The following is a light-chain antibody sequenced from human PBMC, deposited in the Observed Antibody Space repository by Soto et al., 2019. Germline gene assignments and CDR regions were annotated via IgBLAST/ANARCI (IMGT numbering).Light chain of an antibody. CDR2: EAS. J-gene: IGKJ1*01. CDR3: QQGSTWPWT. V-gene: IGKV3-11*01. Sequence: EIVLTQSPATLSLSPGERATLSCRASQSVSSSLAWYQQKLGQASRLLIYEASDRATATPARFSGSGSGTDFALIISSLEPEDFAVYYCQQGSTWPWTFGQGTKVEIK. CDR1: QSVSSS.